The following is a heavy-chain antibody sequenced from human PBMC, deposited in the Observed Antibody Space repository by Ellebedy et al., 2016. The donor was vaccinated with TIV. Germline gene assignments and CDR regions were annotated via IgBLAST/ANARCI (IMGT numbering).Heavy chain of an antibody. V-gene: IGHV3-74*01. D-gene: IGHD1-14*01. CDR1: FSGNW. CDR3: AKDFRGTVPDTFDI. J-gene: IGHJ3*02. CDR2: INHDGTIT. Sequence: GGSLRLSXAASFSGNWMHWVRQAPGTGLVWVSLINHDGTITTYADSVKGRFTISRDNSKNTLYLQMNSLRPEDTALYYCAKDFRGTVPDTFDIWGQGTMVTVSS.